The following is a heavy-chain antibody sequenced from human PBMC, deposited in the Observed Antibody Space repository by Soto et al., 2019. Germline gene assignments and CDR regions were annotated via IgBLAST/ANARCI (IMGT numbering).Heavy chain of an antibody. CDR2: INAYNGHI. CDR1: GYTFTSYA. CDR3: ARDAPPLAY. V-gene: IGHV1-18*01. D-gene: IGHD6-6*01. Sequence: QVQLVQSGDEVKKPGASVKVSCKASGYTFTSYAVSWVRQAPGQGLEWMGWINAYNGHIKYAQKLQGRVTMTSDTSTSTAYMALRSLRSDDTAVYYCARDAPPLAYWGQGTLVTVSS. J-gene: IGHJ4*02.